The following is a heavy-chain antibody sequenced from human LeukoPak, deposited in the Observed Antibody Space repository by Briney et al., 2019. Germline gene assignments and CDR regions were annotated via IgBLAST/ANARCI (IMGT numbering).Heavy chain of an antibody. CDR1: GFTFSSYG. D-gene: IGHD3-10*01. V-gene: IGHV3-30*18. CDR2: ISYDGSNK. Sequence: GGSLRLSCAASGFTFSSYGMHWVRQAPGKGLEWVAVISYDGSNKYYADSVKGRFTISRDNSKNTLYLQMNSLRAEDTAVYYCAKDITMVRGVINWYFDLWGRGTLVTVSS. J-gene: IGHJ2*01. CDR3: AKDITMVRGVINWYFDL.